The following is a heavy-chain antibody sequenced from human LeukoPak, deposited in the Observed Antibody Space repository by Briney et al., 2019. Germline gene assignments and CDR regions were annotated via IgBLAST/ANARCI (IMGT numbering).Heavy chain of an antibody. V-gene: IGHV3-7*01. CDR3: ARVVLGKTYYFDY. Sequence: SGGSLRLSCAASGFTFSSYWMSWVRQAPGKGLEWVANIKQDGSEKYYVDSVKGRFTTSRDNAKNSLYLQMNSLRAEDTAVYYCARVVLGKTYYFDYWGQGTLVTVSS. D-gene: IGHD3-3*02. J-gene: IGHJ4*02. CDR1: GFTFSSYW. CDR2: IKQDGSEK.